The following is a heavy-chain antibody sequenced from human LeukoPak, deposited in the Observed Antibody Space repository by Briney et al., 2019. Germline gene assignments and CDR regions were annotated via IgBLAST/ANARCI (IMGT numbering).Heavy chain of an antibody. V-gene: IGHV4-34*01. D-gene: IGHD6-13*01. CDR1: GGSFSGYY. CDR2: INHSGST. Sequence: SETLSLTCAVYGGSFSGYYWSWIRQPPGKGLEGIGEINHSGSTNYNPSLKSRVTISVDTSKNQFSLKLSSVTAADTAVYYCMGSWETNWFDPWGQGTLVTVSS. CDR3: MGSWETNWFDP. J-gene: IGHJ5*02.